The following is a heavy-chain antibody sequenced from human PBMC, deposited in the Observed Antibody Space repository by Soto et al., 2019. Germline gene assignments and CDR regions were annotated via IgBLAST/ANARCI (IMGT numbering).Heavy chain of an antibody. J-gene: IGHJ4*02. V-gene: IGHV1-8*01. D-gene: IGHD4-17*01. CDR3: ASMHHDYGGKPLGY. CDR1: GYTFTSYD. Sequence: QVQLVQSGAEVKKPGASVKVSCKASGYTFTSYDINWVRQATGQGLEWMGWMNPNSGNTGYAQKFQGRVTMTRNTSISTAYMELSSLRSEETAGYYCASMHHDYGGKPLGYWGQGTLVTVSS. CDR2: MNPNSGNT.